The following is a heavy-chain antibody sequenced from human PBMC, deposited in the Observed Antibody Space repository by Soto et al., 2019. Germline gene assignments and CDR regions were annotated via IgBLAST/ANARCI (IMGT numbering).Heavy chain of an antibody. CDR1: GYSFSDYD. Sequence: QVQLVQSGAEVKKPGASVKVSCKASGYSFSDYDINWVRQATGQGPEWMGWMHPNSGNTGYAQKFPGRVTMTRNTSINTAYMELSSLGSEDTAVYYCARDNRYNWNDEGWFDPWGQGTLVTVSS. J-gene: IGHJ5*02. D-gene: IGHD1-20*01. CDR2: MHPNSGNT. CDR3: ARDNRYNWNDEGWFDP. V-gene: IGHV1-8*01.